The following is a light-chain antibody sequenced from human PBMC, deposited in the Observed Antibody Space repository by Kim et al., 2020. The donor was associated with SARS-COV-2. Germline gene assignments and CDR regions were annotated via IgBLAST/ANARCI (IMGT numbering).Light chain of an antibody. CDR3: CSYAGSYGVV. J-gene: IGLJ2*01. V-gene: IGLV2-11*01. CDR1: SSDVGGYSY. CDR2: DVS. Sequence: GQSDTISCTETSSDVGGYSYVSWYQQTPGKAPKLMIYDVSKRPSGVPDRFSGSKSGNTASLTISGLQAEDEADYYCCSYAGSYGVVFGGGTQLTV.